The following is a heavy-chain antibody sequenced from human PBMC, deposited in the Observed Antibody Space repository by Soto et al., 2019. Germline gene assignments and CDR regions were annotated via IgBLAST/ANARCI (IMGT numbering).Heavy chain of an antibody. CDR2: INPNSGGT. CDR1: GYTFTEYY. J-gene: IGHJ6*02. Sequence: ASVKVSCKATGYTFTEYYVHWVRQAPGQGLEWMGWINPNSGGTNFAQKFQGWVTMTSDTSINTAYLELSRLRSDATAVYYCARGGRRSPGMDVWGQGTTVTVSS. CDR3: ARGGRRSPGMDV. V-gene: IGHV1-2*04.